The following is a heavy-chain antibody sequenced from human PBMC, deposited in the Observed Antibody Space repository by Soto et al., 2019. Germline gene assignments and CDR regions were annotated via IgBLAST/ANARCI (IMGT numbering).Heavy chain of an antibody. D-gene: IGHD3-3*01. CDR3: ARDGVGPFDH. CDR2: TSYSGNT. Sequence: QVQLQESGPGLLKPSETLSLTCTISVGSVSTYYWSWIRQPPGKELEWIGLTSYSGNTNYNPSLKSRVAMAVDTSKNQFSLTLSSVTAADTAVYYCARDGVGPFDHWGQGTLVSVSS. CDR1: VGSVSTYY. J-gene: IGHJ4*02. V-gene: IGHV4-59*02.